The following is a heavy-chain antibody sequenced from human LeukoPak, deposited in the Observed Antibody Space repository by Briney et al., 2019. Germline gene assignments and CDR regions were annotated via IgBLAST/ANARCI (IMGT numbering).Heavy chain of an antibody. J-gene: IGHJ6*03. D-gene: IGHD3-10*01. CDR2: TYYRSKWYN. V-gene: IGHV6-1*01. CDR1: GDSVSSNSAA. CDR3: ARDCVYGSGIVNYYYMDV. Sequence: SQTLSHTCAISGDSVSSNSAAWNWIRQSPSRGLEWLGRTYYRSKWYNDYAVSVKSRITINPDTSKNQFSLQLNSVTPEDTAVYYCARDCVYGSGIVNYYYMDVWGKGTTVTVSS.